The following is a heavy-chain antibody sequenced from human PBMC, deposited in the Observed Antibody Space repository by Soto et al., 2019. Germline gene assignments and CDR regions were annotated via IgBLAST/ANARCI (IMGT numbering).Heavy chain of an antibody. Sequence: QVQVPQWGAGLLKSSETLSLTCVVYGGSLTGYYWCWIRQPPQRVLELIGEITPTGSPNYNPSLMSRVTITGDTSEKQFCTKRSSVTAADTAVLYWSRSRELWLDDAFQIWGQGTIGTRSS. CDR2: ITPTGSP. J-gene: IGHJ3*02. V-gene: IGHV4-34*01. CDR1: GGSLTGYY. D-gene: IGHD6-19*01. CDR3: SRSRELWLDDAFQI.